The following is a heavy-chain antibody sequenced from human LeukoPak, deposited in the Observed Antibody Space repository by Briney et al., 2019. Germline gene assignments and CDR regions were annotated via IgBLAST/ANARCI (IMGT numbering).Heavy chain of an antibody. J-gene: IGHJ4*02. D-gene: IGHD3-3*01. V-gene: IGHV4-34*01. CDR2: INHSGST. Sequence: SETLSLTCAVYGGSFSGYYWSWIRQPPGKGLEWIGEINHSGSTNHNPSLKSRITISVDTSKNQFSLKLSSVTAADTAVYYCARVMRGVVTPYYFDYWGQGTLVTVSS. CDR3: ARVMRGVVTPYYFDY. CDR1: GGSFSGYY.